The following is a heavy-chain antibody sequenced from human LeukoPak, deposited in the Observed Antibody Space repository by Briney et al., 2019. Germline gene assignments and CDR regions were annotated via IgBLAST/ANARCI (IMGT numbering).Heavy chain of an antibody. CDR1: GFTFSSYG. CDR3: AKDSEDDFGDYLDY. CDR2: ISGSGGRT. J-gene: IGHJ4*02. V-gene: IGHV3-23*01. Sequence: PGGSLRLSCAASGFTFSSYGMSWVRQAPGKGLEWVSAISGSGGRTYYAGSVKGRFTISRDNSKNTLSLQMNSLRAEDTAVYYCAKDSEDDFGDYLDYWGQGTLVTVSS. D-gene: IGHD4-17*01.